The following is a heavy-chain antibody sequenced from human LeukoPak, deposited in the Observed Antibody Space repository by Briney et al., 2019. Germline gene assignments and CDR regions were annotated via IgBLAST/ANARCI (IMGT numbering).Heavy chain of an antibody. CDR1: GFTFSSYG. CDR3: AKDNYYDSSGTFDY. D-gene: IGHD3-22*01. CDR2: ISWNSGSI. J-gene: IGHJ4*02. V-gene: IGHV3-9*01. Sequence: PGRSLRLSCAASGFTFSSYGMHWVRQAPGKGLEWVSGISWNSGSIGYADSVKGRFTISRDNAKNSLYLQMNSLRAEDTALYYCAKDNYYDSSGTFDYWGQGTLVTVSS.